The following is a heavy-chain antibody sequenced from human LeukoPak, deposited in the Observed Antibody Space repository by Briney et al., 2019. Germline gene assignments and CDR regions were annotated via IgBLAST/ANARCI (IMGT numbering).Heavy chain of an antibody. CDR3: ASTCLGTSCYRGIDY. CDR2: INPNSGGT. Sequence: GASVKVSCKASGYTFTGYYMHWVRQAPGQGLEWMGRINPNSGGTNYAQKFQGRVTMTRDTSISTAYMELSRLRSDDTAVYYCASTCLGTSCYRGIDYWGQGTLVTVSS. D-gene: IGHD2-2*02. J-gene: IGHJ4*02. CDR1: GYTFTGYY. V-gene: IGHV1-2*06.